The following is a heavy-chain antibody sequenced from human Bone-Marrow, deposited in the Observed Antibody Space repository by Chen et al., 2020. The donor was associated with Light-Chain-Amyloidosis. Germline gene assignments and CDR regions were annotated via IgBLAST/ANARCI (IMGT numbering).Heavy chain of an antibody. CDR1: GFTFSSYG. CDR2: IWYDGSNK. V-gene: IGHV3-33*01. J-gene: IGHJ4*02. Sequence: QVQLVESGGGVVQPGRSLRLSCAASGFTFSSYGMHWVRQAPGKGLEWVAVIWYDGSNKYYADSVKGRVTISRDNSKNTLYLQMNSLRAEDTAVYYCARENYYDSSGYGYWGQGTLVTVSS. D-gene: IGHD3-22*01. CDR3: ARENYYDSSGYGY.